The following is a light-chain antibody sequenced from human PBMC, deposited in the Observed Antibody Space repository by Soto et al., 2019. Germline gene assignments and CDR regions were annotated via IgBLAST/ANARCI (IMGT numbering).Light chain of an antibody. V-gene: IGKV3-11*01. J-gene: IGKJ3*01. CDR1: QSVNKH. Sequence: EIVFTHSPATLSVSPGERATLSCRASQSVNKHLAWYQHRPGQAPRLLIYDTSYRAAGIPARFSGSGSGTDFTLTISSLEPEDLAVYYCQQRGTFGPGTKVDIK. CDR2: DTS. CDR3: QQRGT.